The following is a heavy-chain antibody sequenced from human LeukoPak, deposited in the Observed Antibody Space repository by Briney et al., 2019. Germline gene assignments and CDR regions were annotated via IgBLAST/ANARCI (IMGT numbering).Heavy chain of an antibody. CDR2: VDVSGAT. V-gene: IGHV4-61*02. J-gene: IGHJ5*02. Sequence: SETLSLTCNVSGGSITKLEYYWSWIRQSAGKGLEWIARVDVSGATNYNPSLKSRVSISVDPSKNQFSLKVTSVTAADTALYFCAGGPSSLELLKTWGQGTLVTVSS. CDR3: AGGPSSLELLKT. CDR1: GGSITKLEYY. D-gene: IGHD1-7*01.